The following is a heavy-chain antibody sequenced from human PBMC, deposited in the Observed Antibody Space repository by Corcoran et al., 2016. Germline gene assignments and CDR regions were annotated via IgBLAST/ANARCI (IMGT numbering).Heavy chain of an antibody. D-gene: IGHD3-10*01. CDR1: GFTFSSYG. CDR3: AKDRFTMVRGVIGVGGYYGMDD. CDR2: ISYDGSNK. V-gene: IGHV3-30*18. Sequence: QVQLVESGGGVVQPGRSLRLSCVASGFTFSSYGMHWVRQAPGKGLEWVAVISYDGSNKYYADSVKGRFTISRDNSKNKLYLQMNSLRAEDTAVYYCAKDRFTMVRGVIGVGGYYGMDDWGQGTTVTVSS. J-gene: IGHJ6*02.